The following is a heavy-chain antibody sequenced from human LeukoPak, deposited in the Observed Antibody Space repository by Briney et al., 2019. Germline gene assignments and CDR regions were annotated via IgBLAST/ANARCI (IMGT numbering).Heavy chain of an antibody. V-gene: IGHV1-2*02. D-gene: IGHD5-18*01. CDR3: AKSSAMVNDAFDI. CDR2: INPNSGGT. Sequence: ASVKVSCKASGYTFTDYYMHWVRLAPGQGLEWMGWINPNSGGTNYAQKFQGRVTMTRDTSISTAYMELSRLRSDDTAVCYCAKSSAMVNDAFDIWGQGTMVTVSS. CDR1: GYTFTDYY. J-gene: IGHJ3*02.